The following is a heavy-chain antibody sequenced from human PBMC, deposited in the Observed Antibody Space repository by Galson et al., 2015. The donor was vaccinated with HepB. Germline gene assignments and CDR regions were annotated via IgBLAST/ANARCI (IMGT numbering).Heavy chain of an antibody. CDR2: FDPEDGET. CDR1: GYTLTELS. D-gene: IGHD5-12*01. Sequence: SVKVSYKVSGYTLTELSMHWVRQAPGKGLEWMGGFDPEDGETIYAQKFQGRVTMTEDTSTDTAYMELSSLRSEDTAVYYCANSGYVGVPKYYYYGMDVWGQGTTVTVSS. J-gene: IGHJ6*02. CDR3: ANSGYVGVPKYYYYGMDV. V-gene: IGHV1-24*01.